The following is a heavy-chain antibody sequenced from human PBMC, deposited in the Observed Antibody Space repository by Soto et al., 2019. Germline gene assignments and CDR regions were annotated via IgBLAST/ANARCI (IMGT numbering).Heavy chain of an antibody. CDR3: AKDRMGAGVRGYFDY. J-gene: IGHJ4*02. CDR2: IIYDGSTK. Sequence: QVQLVESGGGGVQPGRSLRLSCAASGFTFSSYGMHWVRQAPGKGLEWVAVIIYDGSTKYYADSVKGRFTISRDNSKSTLYLQMNSLRAEDTSVYYCAKDRMGAGVRGYFDYWCQGTLVTVSS. V-gene: IGHV3-30*18. CDR1: GFTFSSYG. D-gene: IGHD3-10*01.